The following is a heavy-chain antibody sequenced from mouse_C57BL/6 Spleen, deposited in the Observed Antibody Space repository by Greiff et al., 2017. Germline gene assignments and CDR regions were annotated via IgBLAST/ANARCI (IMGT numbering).Heavy chain of an antibody. CDR3: ARAPLYYYGSSPYYFDY. CDR1: GYTFTSYW. CDR2: IDPSDSYT. V-gene: IGHV1-50*01. Sequence: QVQLKQPGAELVKPGASVKLSCKASGYTFTSYWMQWVKQRPGQGLEWIGEIDPSDSYTNYNQKFKGKATLTVDTSSSTAYMQLSSLTSEDSAVYYCARAPLYYYGSSPYYFDYWGQGTTLTVSS. J-gene: IGHJ2*01. D-gene: IGHD1-1*01.